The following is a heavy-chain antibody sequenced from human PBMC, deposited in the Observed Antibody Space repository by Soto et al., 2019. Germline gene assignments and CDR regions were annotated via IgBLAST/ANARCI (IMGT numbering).Heavy chain of an antibody. CDR2: ISYDGSEK. Sequence: GGSLRLSCAASRFPFSTYGMHWVRPAPGKGLEWVAVISYDGSEKYYADSVKGRFTISRDNSKNTLSLQMGSLRTEDTAVYFFAKDWRYKYATEAFDIWGQGTMVTVS. CDR1: RFPFSTYG. D-gene: IGHD2-2*01. V-gene: IGHV3-30*18. J-gene: IGHJ3*02. CDR3: AKDWRYKYATEAFDI.